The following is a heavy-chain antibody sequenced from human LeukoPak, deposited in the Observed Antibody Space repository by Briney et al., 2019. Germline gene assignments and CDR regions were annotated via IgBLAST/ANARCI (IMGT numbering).Heavy chain of an antibody. Sequence: SVKVSCKASGGTFSSYAISWVRQAPGQGLEWMGRIIPILGIANYAQKFQGRVTITADKSTSTAYMELSRLRSDDTAVYYCARDQTFRAYSSSSHYMDVWGKGTTVTVSS. CDR2: IIPILGIA. J-gene: IGHJ6*03. CDR1: GGTFSSYA. V-gene: IGHV1-69*04. D-gene: IGHD6-6*01. CDR3: ARDQTFRAYSSSSHYMDV.